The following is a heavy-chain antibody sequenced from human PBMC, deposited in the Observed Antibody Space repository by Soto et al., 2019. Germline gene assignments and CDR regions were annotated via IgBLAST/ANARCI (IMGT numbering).Heavy chain of an antibody. CDR2: TRNKANSYTT. J-gene: IGHJ4*02. CDR3: ARALRLGYCSGGSCYPDY. CDR1: GFTFSDHY. D-gene: IGHD2-15*01. V-gene: IGHV3-72*01. Sequence: GGSLRLSCAASGFTFSDHYMDWVRQAPGKGLEWVGRTRNKANSYTTEYAASVKGRFTISRDDSKNSLYLQMNSLKTEDTAVYYCARALRLGYCSGGSCYPDYWGQGTLVTVSS.